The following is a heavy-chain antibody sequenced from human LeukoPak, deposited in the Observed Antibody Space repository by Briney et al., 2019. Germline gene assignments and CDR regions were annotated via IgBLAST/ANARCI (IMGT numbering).Heavy chain of an antibody. CDR1: GGSVNRGTFF. Sequence: PSETLSLTCAVSGGSVNRGTFFWTWIRKPPGKGLEWIGYISNSGSTNYHPSLKSRVTISSDTSKTQFTLKLTSVTAADTAVYYCARHDLSRDSSSGDYWGQGILVTVSS. D-gene: IGHD6-6*01. CDR2: ISNSGST. V-gene: IGHV4-61*01. J-gene: IGHJ4*02. CDR3: ARHDLSRDSSSGDY.